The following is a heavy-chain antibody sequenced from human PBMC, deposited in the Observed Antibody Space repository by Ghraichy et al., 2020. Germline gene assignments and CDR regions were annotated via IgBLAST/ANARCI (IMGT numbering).Heavy chain of an antibody. CDR2: INPHSGDT. D-gene: IGHD3-22*01. V-gene: IGHV1-2*02. CDR1: GYRFTGYY. CDR3: AVDYYYETTGPPPGDY. Sequence: ASVKVSCKTSGYRFTGYYLHWVRQAPGQGLEWVGWINPHSGDTKYAQKFQGRVTMTRDTSISTAYMELRGLRSDDTAVYYCAVDYYYETTGPPPGDYWGQGTLVAVSS. J-gene: IGHJ4*02.